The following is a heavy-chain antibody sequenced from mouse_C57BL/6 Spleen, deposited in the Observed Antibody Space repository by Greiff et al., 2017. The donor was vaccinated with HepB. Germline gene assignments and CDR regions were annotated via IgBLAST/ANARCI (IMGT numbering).Heavy chain of an antibody. D-gene: IGHD1-1*01. CDR3: ARETTVVARGAMDY. Sequence: EVQVVESGPGLVKPSQSLSLTCSVTGYSITSGYYWNWIRQFPGNKLEWMGYISYDGSNNYNPSLKNRISITRDTSKNQFFLKLNSVTTEDTATYYCARETTVVARGAMDYWGQGTSVTVSS. V-gene: IGHV3-6*01. CDR1: GYSITSGYY. CDR2: ISYDGSN. J-gene: IGHJ4*01.